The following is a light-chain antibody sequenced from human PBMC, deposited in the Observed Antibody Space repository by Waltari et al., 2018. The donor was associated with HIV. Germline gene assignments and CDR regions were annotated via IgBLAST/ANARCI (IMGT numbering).Light chain of an antibody. V-gene: IGLV1-40*01. CDR1: RSTIGAGYD. CDR3: QSYDNVVSAVL. Sequence: QSVLTQPPSVSGAPGQTVTISCTGSRSTIGAGYDVHWYQHLPGSAPSLLLCVNHERPQGAPGRFSGSTSGTSASLASTGLQAEDEADYYCQSYDNVVSAVLFGGGTKVTVL. J-gene: IGLJ3*02. CDR2: VNH.